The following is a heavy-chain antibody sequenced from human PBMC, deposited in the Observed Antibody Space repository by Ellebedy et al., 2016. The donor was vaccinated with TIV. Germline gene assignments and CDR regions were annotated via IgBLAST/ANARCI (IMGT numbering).Heavy chain of an antibody. J-gene: IGHJ4*02. CDR1: GFTFSTYA. D-gene: IGHD3-10*01. Sequence: PGGSLRLSCVVSGFTFSTYAMRWFRQAPGKGLEWVSALTTGGVTFYEDSVKGRFTISRDSSKNTLYLQMNSLRVEDTAIYFCAKDSGRSGWISDYWGQGTLVTVSS. CDR2: LTTGGVT. V-gene: IGHV3-23*01. CDR3: AKDSGRSGWISDY.